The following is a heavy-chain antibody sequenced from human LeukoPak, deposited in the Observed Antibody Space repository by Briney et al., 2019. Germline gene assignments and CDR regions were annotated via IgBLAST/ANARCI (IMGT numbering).Heavy chain of an antibody. CDR3: ARGSCSGGSCYLIDN. CDR2: LWYDGNNK. Sequence: GTSLRLSCAASGFTFNDYGMHWVRQAPGKGLEWVAVLWYDGNNKYYADSVKGRFTISRDTSKYTLYLQMNSLRAEDTAVYYCARGSCSGGSCYLIDNWGQGSLVTVSS. D-gene: IGHD2-15*01. V-gene: IGHV3-33*01. J-gene: IGHJ4*02. CDR1: GFTFNDYG.